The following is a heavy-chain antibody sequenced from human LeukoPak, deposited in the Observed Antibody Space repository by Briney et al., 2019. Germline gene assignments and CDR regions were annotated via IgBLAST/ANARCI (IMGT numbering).Heavy chain of an antibody. CDR3: ATDGGGGYSYGSTSLGGFDY. CDR2: IIPIFGKA. CDR1: GGTFSSYA. D-gene: IGHD5-18*01. J-gene: IGHJ4*02. V-gene: IGHV1-69*05. Sequence: GASVKVSCKASGGTFSSYAITWVRQAPGQGLEWMGGIIPIFGKAKYAQKVQGRVTMSTDESTSTAYMELSSLRSEDTAVYYCATDGGGGYSYGSTSLGGFDYWGQGTLVTVSS.